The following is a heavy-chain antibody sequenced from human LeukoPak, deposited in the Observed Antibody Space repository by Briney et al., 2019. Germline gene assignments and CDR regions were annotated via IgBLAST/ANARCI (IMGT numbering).Heavy chain of an antibody. CDR3: ARTRYFDWLTTYYFDY. CDR2: IKQDGSEK. J-gene: IGHJ4*02. CDR1: GFTFSSYW. Sequence: PGGSLRLSCAASGFTFSSYWMSWVRQAPGKGLEWVANIKQDGSEKYYVDSVKGRFTISRDNAKNSLYLQMNSLRAEDTAVYYCARTRYFDWLTTYYFDYWGQGTLVTVSS. D-gene: IGHD3-9*01. V-gene: IGHV3-7*01.